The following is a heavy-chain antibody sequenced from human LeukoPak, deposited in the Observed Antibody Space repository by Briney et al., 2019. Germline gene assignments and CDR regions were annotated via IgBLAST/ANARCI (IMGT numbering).Heavy chain of an antibody. CDR1: GFTFSDYD. Sequence: GGSLRLSCAASGFTFSDYDMNWVRQAPGKGLEWVSAISGSGGSTYYSDSVKGRFTISRDNSKNTLYLQMNSLRAEDAAVYYCAKEGIAVAGTTDYWGQGTLVTVSS. J-gene: IGHJ4*02. CDR3: AKEGIAVAGTTDY. V-gene: IGHV3-23*01. CDR2: ISGSGGST. D-gene: IGHD6-19*01.